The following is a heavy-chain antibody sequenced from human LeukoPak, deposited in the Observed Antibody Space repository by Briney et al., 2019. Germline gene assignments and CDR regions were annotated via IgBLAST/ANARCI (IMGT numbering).Heavy chain of an antibody. CDR2: IISSSSYI. V-gene: IGHV3-21*04. CDR3: ARDGLRRPPTPYCGGDCPLDY. CDR1: GFTFSTYS. Sequence: GGSLRLSCAASGFTFSTYSMNWVRQAPGKGLEWVSSIISSSSYIYYAESVKGRFTISRDNAKDSLYLQLNSLRVEDTAMYYCARDGLRRPPTPYCGGDCPLDYWGQGTLVSVSA. J-gene: IGHJ4*02. D-gene: IGHD2-21*02.